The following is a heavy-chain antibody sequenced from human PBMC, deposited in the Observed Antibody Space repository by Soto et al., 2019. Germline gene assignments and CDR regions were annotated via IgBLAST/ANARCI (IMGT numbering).Heavy chain of an antibody. CDR3: AHTIGPLWI. V-gene: IGHV2-5*02. D-gene: IGHD5-12*01. Sequence: HITLKESGPTLVKPTQTLTLTCTCSGFSVSTPAVAVGWIRQSPGKALEWLALIHWDDDKRYSPSLKSRLTIAKDTSKNQVVLTMTNMDPVDTATYYCAHTIGPLWIWGQGTLVTVSS. J-gene: IGHJ4*02. CDR1: GFSVSTPAVA. CDR2: IHWDDDK.